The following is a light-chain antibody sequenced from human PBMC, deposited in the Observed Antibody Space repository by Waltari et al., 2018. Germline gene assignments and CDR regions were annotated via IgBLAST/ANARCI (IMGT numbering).Light chain of an antibody. V-gene: IGKV3-20*01. J-gene: IGKJ1*01. Sequence: EIVLTQSPGTLSLSPGERATLPCRASQSVRGNSLAWYQQKPGQAPRLLIYGASSRATGIPDRFRGGGSGTDFTLVISGLEPEDLAVYYCQQYGDSPRTFGQGTKVEIK. CDR3: QQYGDSPRT. CDR2: GAS. CDR1: QSVRGNS.